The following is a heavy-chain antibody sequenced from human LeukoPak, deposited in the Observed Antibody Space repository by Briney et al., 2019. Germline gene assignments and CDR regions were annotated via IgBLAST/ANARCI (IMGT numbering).Heavy chain of an antibody. CDR2: IIPIFGTA. CDR3: ARDRRSGSYPYYFDY. D-gene: IGHD1-26*01. J-gene: IGHJ4*02. V-gene: IGHV1-69*05. Sequence: ASVNVSCKASGGTFSSYAISWVRQAPGQGLEWMGGIIPIFGTANYAQKFQGRVTITTDESTSTAYMELSSLRSEDTAVYYCARDRRSGSYPYYFDYWGQGTLVTVSS. CDR1: GGTFSSYA.